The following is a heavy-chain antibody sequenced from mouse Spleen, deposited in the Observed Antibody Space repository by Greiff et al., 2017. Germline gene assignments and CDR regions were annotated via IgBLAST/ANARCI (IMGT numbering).Heavy chain of an antibody. V-gene: IGHV1-59*01. CDR1: GYTFTSYW. Sequence: VQLQQPGAELVRPGTSVKLSCKASGYTFTSYWMHWVKQRPGQGLEWIGVIDPSDSYTNYNQKFKGKATLTVDTSSSTAYMQLSSLTSEDSAVYYCARVNSLLRPFDYWGQGTTLTVSS. D-gene: IGHD1-2*01. J-gene: IGHJ2*01. CDR2: IDPSDSYT. CDR3: ARVNSLLRPFDY.